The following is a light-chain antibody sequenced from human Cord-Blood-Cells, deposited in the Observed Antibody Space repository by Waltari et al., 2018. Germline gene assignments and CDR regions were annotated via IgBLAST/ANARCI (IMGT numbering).Light chain of an antibody. CDR2: RNN. J-gene: IGLJ7*01. CDR1: SSNIGSNY. CDR3: AAWDDSLSGQV. V-gene: IGLV1-47*01. Sequence: QSVLTQPPSASGTPGQRVTISCSGSSSNIGSNYVYWYQQLPGTAPKLLIYRNNQWSSGVPDRFSGSKSGTSASLAISGLRSEDEADYYCAAWDDSLSGQVFGGGTQLTVL.